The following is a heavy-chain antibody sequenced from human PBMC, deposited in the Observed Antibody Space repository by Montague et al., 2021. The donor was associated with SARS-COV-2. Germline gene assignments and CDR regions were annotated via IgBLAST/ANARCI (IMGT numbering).Heavy chain of an antibody. CDR2: INHSGST. J-gene: IGHJ6*02. CDR3: ARGRRRYNWRDETSYYYGMDV. D-gene: IGHD1-20*01. Sequence: SETQSLTCAVYGGSLSGYYWSRIRQPPGKGLEWIGEINHSGSTNYNPSLKSRVTISLDTSKNQFSLKLSSVTAADTAVYYCARGRRRYNWRDETSYYYGMDVGGQGTTVTVSS. CDR1: GGSLSGYY. V-gene: IGHV4-34*01.